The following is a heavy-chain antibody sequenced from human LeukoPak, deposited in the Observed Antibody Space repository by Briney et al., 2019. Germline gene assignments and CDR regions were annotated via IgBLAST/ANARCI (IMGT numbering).Heavy chain of an antibody. V-gene: IGHV4-61*02. CDR1: GASISSGSDY. CDR3: ARDGGDLGPGTIRGARFYYYYVDV. J-gene: IGHJ6*03. Sequence: SGTLSLTCSVSGASISSGSDYWSWIRQPAGKALEWIGRVHTSGNPNYNPSLESRVSISIDRSKNQFSLELNSVTAADTAVYYCARDGGDLGPGTIRGARFYYYYVDVWGKGTTVIVSS. CDR2: VHTSGNP. D-gene: IGHD3-16*01.